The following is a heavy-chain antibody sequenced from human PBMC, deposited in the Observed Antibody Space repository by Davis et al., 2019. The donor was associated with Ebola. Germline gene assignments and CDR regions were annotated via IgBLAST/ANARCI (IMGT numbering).Heavy chain of an antibody. CDR3: ARGRVWFGELLFPIDYDY. V-gene: IGHV4-34*01. CDR1: GFTFSTYW. J-gene: IGHJ4*02. D-gene: IGHD3-10*01. Sequence: ESLKISCAASGFTFSTYWMHWVRQPPGKGLEWIAEINHSGTTNYNASLKSRVTISVDTSKNQFSLKLNSVTAADTAVYYCARGRVWFGELLFPIDYDYWGQGTLVTVSS. CDR2: INHSGTT.